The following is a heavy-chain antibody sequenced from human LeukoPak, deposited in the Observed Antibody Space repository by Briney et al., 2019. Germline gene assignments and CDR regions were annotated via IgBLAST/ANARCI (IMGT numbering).Heavy chain of an antibody. Sequence: SETLSLTCAVSGGSISSSNWWSWVRQPPGKGLEWIGEIYHSGSTNYNPSLKSRVTISVDKSKNQFSLKLSSVTAADTAVYYCARGPPYYYDSSGYLDYWGQGTLVTVSS. J-gene: IGHJ4*02. CDR3: ARGPPYYYDSSGYLDY. D-gene: IGHD3-22*01. CDR1: GGSISSSNW. CDR2: IYHSGST. V-gene: IGHV4-4*02.